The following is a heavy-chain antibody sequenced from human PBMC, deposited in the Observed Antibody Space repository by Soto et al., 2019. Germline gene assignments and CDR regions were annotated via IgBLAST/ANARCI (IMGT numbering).Heavy chain of an antibody. D-gene: IGHD2-15*01. J-gene: IGHJ4*02. CDR2: IIPIFGTA. Sequence: SVKVSCKASGGTFSSYAISWVRQAPGQGLEWMGGIIPIFGTANYAQKFQGRVTITADESTSTAYMELSSLRSEDTAVYYCARCDSCYGIGYYFDYWGQGTLVTVSS. CDR1: GGTFSSYA. CDR3: ARCDSCYGIGYYFDY. V-gene: IGHV1-69*13.